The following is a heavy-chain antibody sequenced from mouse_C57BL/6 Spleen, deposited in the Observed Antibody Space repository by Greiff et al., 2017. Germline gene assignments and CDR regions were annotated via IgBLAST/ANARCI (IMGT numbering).Heavy chain of an antibody. Sequence: QVQLQQPGAELVMPGASVKLSCKASGYTFTSYWMHWVKQRPGQGLEWIGEIDPSDSYTNYNQKFKGKSTLTVDKSSSTAYMQLSSLTSEDSAVYYCARSGYGSSYRDFDYWGQGTTLTVSS. J-gene: IGHJ2*01. CDR1: GYTFTSYW. V-gene: IGHV1-69*01. CDR2: IDPSDSYT. CDR3: ARSGYGSSYRDFDY. D-gene: IGHD1-1*01.